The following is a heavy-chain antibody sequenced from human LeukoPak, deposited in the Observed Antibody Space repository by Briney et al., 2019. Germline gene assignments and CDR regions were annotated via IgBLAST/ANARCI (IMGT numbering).Heavy chain of an antibody. CDR3: ARDVGVYGSGSYYNA. J-gene: IGHJ5*02. Sequence: SVKLSCKASGGTFSSYAISWVRQAPGQGLEWMGRIIPILGIANYAQKFQGRVTITADKSTSTAYMELSSLRSEDTAVYYCARDVGVYGSGSYYNAWGQGTLVTVSS. CDR2: IIPILGIA. CDR1: GGTFSSYA. V-gene: IGHV1-69*04. D-gene: IGHD3-10*01.